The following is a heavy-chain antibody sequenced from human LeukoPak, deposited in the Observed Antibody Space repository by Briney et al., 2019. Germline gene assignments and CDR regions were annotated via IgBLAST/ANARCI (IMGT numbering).Heavy chain of an antibody. J-gene: IGHJ4*02. D-gene: IGHD6-13*01. CDR3: ARERWYSSSWLLDY. CDR1: GGSISSGGYY. CDR2: IYHSGST. Sequence: PSETLSLTCTVSGGSISSGGYYWSWIRQPPGKGLEWIGYIYHSGSTYYNPSLKSRVTISVDRSKNQFSLKLSSVTAADTAVYYCARERWYSSSWLLDYWGQGTLVTVSS. V-gene: IGHV4-30-2*01.